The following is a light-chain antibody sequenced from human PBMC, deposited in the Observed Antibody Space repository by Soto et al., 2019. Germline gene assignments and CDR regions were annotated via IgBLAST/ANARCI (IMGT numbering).Light chain of an antibody. J-gene: IGKJ1*01. CDR1: QSVGSNY. CDR2: GAS. V-gene: IGKV3-20*01. CDR3: QQYGSSIQT. Sequence: EGGLTQFPGTLSLSPGERATLACRASQSVGSNYLAWYQQRPGQPPNLLIFGASHRAPDIPDRFSGSGSGTSFTLILSRLEPEDFAVYYCQQYGSSIQTFGQGTKVDIK.